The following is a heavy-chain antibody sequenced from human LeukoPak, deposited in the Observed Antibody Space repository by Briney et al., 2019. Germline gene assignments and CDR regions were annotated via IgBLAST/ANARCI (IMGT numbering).Heavy chain of an antibody. J-gene: IGHJ4*02. CDR2: IRYDGNNK. CDR1: GFTFTSYG. V-gene: IGHV3-30*02. CDR3: AKRANYDNSGHYPFDY. Sequence: GGSLRLSCAASGFTFTSYGMHWVRQSPGKGLEWVAFIRYDGNNKFYADSVKGRFTISRDNSKNTLYLQMNSLRAEDTAVYYCAKRANYDNSGHYPFDYWGQGTLVTVSS. D-gene: IGHD3-22*01.